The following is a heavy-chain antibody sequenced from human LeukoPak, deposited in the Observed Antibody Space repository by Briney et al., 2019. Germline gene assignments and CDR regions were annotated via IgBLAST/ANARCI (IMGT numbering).Heavy chain of an antibody. CDR2: ISGSGGST. CDR1: GFTFSSYA. Sequence: GGSLRLSCAASGFTFSSYAMSWVRQAPGKGLEWVSAISGSGGSTYYADSVKGRFTISRDNSKNTLYLQMNSLRAEDTAVYYCAKGGSSWQPYYYGMDAWGQGTTVTVSS. V-gene: IGHV3-23*01. D-gene: IGHD6-13*01. CDR3: AKGGSSWQPYYYGMDA. J-gene: IGHJ6*02.